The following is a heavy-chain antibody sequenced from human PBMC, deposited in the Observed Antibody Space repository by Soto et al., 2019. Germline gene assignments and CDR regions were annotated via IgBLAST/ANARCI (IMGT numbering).Heavy chain of an antibody. V-gene: IGHV4-34*01. CDR1: GGSFSGYY. D-gene: IGHD6-19*01. J-gene: IGHJ5*02. Sequence: QVQLQQWGAGLLKPSETLSLTCAVYGGSFSGYYWSWIRQPPGKGLEWIGEINHSGSTNYNPSLKRRVTISVDTSNNQFSLKLISVTAADTAVYYCARAESIAVAGTVWFDPWGQGTLVTVSS. CDR3: ARAESIAVAGTVWFDP. CDR2: INHSGST.